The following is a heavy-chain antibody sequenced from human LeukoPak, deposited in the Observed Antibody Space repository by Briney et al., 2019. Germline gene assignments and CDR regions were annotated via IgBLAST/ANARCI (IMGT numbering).Heavy chain of an antibody. CDR1: GYSFTGYW. D-gene: IGHD1-26*01. CDR2: IYPGDSDT. Sequence: RHGESLKISCKGSGYSFTGYWIGWVRQMPGKGLEWMGIIYPGDSDTRYSPSFQGQVTISADKSISTAYLQWSSLKASDTAMYYCARGSGSYGDAFDIWGQGTMVTVSS. CDR3: ARGSGSYGDAFDI. V-gene: IGHV5-51*01. J-gene: IGHJ3*02.